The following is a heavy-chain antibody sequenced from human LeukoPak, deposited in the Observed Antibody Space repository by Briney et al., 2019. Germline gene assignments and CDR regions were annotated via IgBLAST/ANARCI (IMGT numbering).Heavy chain of an antibody. Sequence: ASVKVCCKASGYTFTSYAMHWVRQAPGQRLEWMGWINAGNGNTKYSQKFQGRVTITRDTSASTAYMELSSLRSEDTAVYYCARARYCSSTSCYGRLVSWFDPWGQGTLVTVSS. CDR1: GYTFTSYA. J-gene: IGHJ5*02. V-gene: IGHV1-3*01. CDR2: INAGNGNT. CDR3: ARARYCSSTSCYGRLVSWFDP. D-gene: IGHD2-2*01.